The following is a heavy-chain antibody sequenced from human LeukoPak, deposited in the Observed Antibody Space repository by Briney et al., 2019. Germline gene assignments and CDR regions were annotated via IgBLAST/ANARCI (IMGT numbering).Heavy chain of an antibody. CDR3: ARVGIVGATWYYFDY. CDR2: MYYSGST. CDR1: GSSISSSSYY. V-gene: IGHV4-39*07. Sequence: SETLSLTCTVSGSSISSSSYYWGWIRQPPGKGLEWLGSMYYSGSTYHNPPLKSRVSISADTSKNQFFLNLNSVTAADTAVYYCARVGIVGATWYYFDYWGQGTLVTVSS. D-gene: IGHD1-26*01. J-gene: IGHJ4*02.